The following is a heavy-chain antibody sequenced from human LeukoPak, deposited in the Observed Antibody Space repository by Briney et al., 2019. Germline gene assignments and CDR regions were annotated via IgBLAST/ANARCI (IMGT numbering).Heavy chain of an antibody. CDR2: IKKDGSEK. J-gene: IGHJ3*02. CDR3: AGDTPGWRSAFYI. D-gene: IGHD6-19*01. Sequence: GGSLRLSCAASGFTFSSYWMSWVRQAPGKGLEWVANIKKDGSEKYYVDSVKGRFTISRDNAKNSLYLQMNSLRAEDTAVYYWAGDTPGWRSAFYIWGQGTMVTVSS. V-gene: IGHV3-7*01. CDR1: GFTFSSYW.